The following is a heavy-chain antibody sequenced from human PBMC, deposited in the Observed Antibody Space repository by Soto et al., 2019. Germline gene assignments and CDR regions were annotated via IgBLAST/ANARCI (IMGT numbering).Heavy chain of an antibody. Sequence: EVQLLESGGGLVQPGGSLRLSCVASGFSFSSYAMSWVRQAPGKGLEWVSVISGSDGSTYYADYVKGRFTISRDNSKNTLYLQMNSLRAEDTAVYYCAKDRERDAWYEDYWGQGTLVTVSS. CDR2: ISGSDGST. J-gene: IGHJ4*02. CDR3: AKDRERDAWYEDY. V-gene: IGHV3-23*01. D-gene: IGHD6-13*01. CDR1: GFSFSSYA.